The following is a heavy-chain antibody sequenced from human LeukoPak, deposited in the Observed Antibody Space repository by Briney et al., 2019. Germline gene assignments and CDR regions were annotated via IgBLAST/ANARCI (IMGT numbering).Heavy chain of an antibody. J-gene: IGHJ6*03. Sequence: SETLSLTCTVSGGSISSYYWSWIRQPPGKGLEWIGYIYYSGSTNYNHSLKSRVTISVDTSKNQFSLKLSSVTAADTAVYYCARVPVDCSGGSCSDYYYYYMDVWGKGTTVTVSS. CDR3: ARVPVDCSGGSCSDYYYYYMDV. CDR2: IYYSGST. D-gene: IGHD2-15*01. CDR1: GGSISSYY. V-gene: IGHV4-59*01.